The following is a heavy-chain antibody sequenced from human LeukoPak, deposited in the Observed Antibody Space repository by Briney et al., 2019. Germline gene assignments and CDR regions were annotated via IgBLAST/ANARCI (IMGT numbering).Heavy chain of an antibody. Sequence: GGSLRLSCAASGFTFSSFAMTWVRQAPGKGLEWVSSISSSGDSTYYTDFVKGRFTISRDNSKNTLYLLMNSLRAEDTAVYYCAKDREEYSSFFDYWGQGTPVTVSS. J-gene: IGHJ4*02. CDR2: ISSSGDST. D-gene: IGHD6-6*01. V-gene: IGHV3-23*01. CDR3: AKDREEYSSFFDY. CDR1: GFTFSSFA.